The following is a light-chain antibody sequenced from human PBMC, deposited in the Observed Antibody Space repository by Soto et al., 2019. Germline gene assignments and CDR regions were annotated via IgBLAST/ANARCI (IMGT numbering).Light chain of an antibody. V-gene: IGKV1-9*01. Sequence: IQLTQSPSSLSASVGDRVTITCRASQGINNYLAWYQQKPGEAPKLLIYSASTLQSGVPSRFSGGGSGTDFTLTISSLQSEDFAVYYCQHYHGWPITFGQGTRLEIK. CDR3: QHYHGWPIT. J-gene: IGKJ5*01. CDR2: SAS. CDR1: QGINNY.